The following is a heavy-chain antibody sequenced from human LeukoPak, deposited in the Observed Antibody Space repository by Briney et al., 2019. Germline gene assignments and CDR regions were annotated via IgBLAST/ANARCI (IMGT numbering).Heavy chain of an antibody. Sequence: GGSLRLSCAASGFTFSSNYMRWVRRAPGKGLEGGSVIYSGGSTYYADSVKGRFTISRDNSKNTLYLQMNSLRAEDTAVYYCASLTTVVTPGMDYWGQGTLVTVSS. V-gene: IGHV3-53*01. CDR3: ASLTTVVTPGMDY. J-gene: IGHJ4*02. CDR2: IYSGGST. D-gene: IGHD4-23*01. CDR1: GFTFSSNY.